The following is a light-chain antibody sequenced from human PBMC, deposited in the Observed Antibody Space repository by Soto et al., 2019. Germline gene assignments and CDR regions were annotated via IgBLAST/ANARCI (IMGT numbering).Light chain of an antibody. CDR3: QQYYSTWWT. J-gene: IGKJ1*01. CDR1: QRVLYSSNNKNY. CDR2: WAS. V-gene: IGKV4-1*01. Sequence: DIVMTQSPDSLAVSLGERATINCKSSQRVLYSSNNKNYLAWYQQKPGQPPKLLIYWASTRESGVPDRFSGSGSGTDFTLTISSLQAEDVAVYYCQQYYSTWWTFGQGTKVEIK.